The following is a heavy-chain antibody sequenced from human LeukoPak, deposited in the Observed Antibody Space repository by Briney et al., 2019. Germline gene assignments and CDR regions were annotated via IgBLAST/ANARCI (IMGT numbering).Heavy chain of an antibody. J-gene: IGHJ4*02. CDR3: ARDLYGSSPGY. D-gene: IGHD6-6*01. Sequence: GRSLRLSCAASGFTFSSYAMHWVRQAPGKGLEWVAVISYDGSNKYYADSVKGRFTISRDNSKNTLYLQMNSLRAEDTAVYYCARDLYGSSPGYWGQGTLVTISS. CDR2: ISYDGSNK. V-gene: IGHV3-30*01. CDR1: GFTFSSYA.